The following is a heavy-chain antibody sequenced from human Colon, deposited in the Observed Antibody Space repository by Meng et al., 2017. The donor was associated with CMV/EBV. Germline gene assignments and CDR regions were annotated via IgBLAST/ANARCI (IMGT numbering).Heavy chain of an antibody. CDR2: ISAYTGDT. CDR1: GYTFTNYG. J-gene: IGHJ1*01. V-gene: IGHV1-18*01. Sequence: QVQLVQSGVEVKKPGASVKVSFKASGYTFTNYGISSVRQAPGQGLEWMGWISAYTGDTYYAQKFQGRVTMTTDTSTSTAYMELRSLRSDDTAVYYCVRESQSGSYIYLQHWGQGTLVTVPS. D-gene: IGHD1-26*01. CDR3: VRESQSGSYIYLQH.